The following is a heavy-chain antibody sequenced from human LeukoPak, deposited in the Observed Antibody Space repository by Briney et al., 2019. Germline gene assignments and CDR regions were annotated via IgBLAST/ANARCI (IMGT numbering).Heavy chain of an antibody. Sequence: SVKVSCKASGGTFSSYAISWVRQAPGQGLEWMGGIIPIFGTANYAQKFQGRVTITADESTSTGYMELSSLRTEDTAVYYCARSGSGSGSYWFGAKSRYYYGMDVWGKGTRVTVSS. V-gene: IGHV1-69*01. CDR3: ARSGSGSGSYWFGAKSRYYYGMDV. D-gene: IGHD3-10*01. CDR2: IIPIFGTA. CDR1: GGTFSSYA. J-gene: IGHJ6*04.